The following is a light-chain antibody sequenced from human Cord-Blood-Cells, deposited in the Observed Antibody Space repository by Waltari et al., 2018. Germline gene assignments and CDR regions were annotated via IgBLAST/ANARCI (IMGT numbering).Light chain of an antibody. CDR2: AAS. J-gene: IGKJ1*01. CDR1: QSISSY. Sequence: DILMTQSPSSLSASVGARVTITCRASQSISSYLNWYQQKPGKAPKLLIYAASSLQSGVPSRFSGSGSGTDFTLTISSLQPEDFATYYCQQSYSTPWTFGQGTKVEIK. CDR3: QQSYSTPWT. V-gene: IGKV1-39*01.